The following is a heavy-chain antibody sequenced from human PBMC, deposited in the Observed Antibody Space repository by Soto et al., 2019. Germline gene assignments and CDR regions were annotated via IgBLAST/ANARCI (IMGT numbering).Heavy chain of an antibody. D-gene: IGHD2-21*02. CDR2: MYNTGST. J-gene: IGHJ6*02. CDR1: GGSISSYNYD. V-gene: IGHV4-61*01. CDR3: ARDLWGYCGTDCYPLDV. Sequence: PSETLSLTCTVSGGSISSYNYDWGWIRQPPGKGLEWIGYMYNTGSTVYNPSFKSRVTISVDTSKNQFSLKLNSVTAADTAVYYCARDLWGYCGTDCYPLDVWGQGTTVT.